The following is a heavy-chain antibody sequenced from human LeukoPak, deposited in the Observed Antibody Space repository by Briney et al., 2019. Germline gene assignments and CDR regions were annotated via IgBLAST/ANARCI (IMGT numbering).Heavy chain of an antibody. V-gene: IGHV3-30*18. CDR3: AKDPGAAAGIYYFDY. J-gene: IGHJ4*02. D-gene: IGHD6-13*01. CDR1: GFTFSTYG. Sequence: GGSLRLSCAASGFTFSTYGMHWVRQAPGKGLEWVPVISYDGSNKYYEDSVKGRFTISRDNSKNTLYLQMNSLRAEDTAVYYCAKDPGAAAGIYYFDYWGQGTLVTVSS. CDR2: ISYDGSNK.